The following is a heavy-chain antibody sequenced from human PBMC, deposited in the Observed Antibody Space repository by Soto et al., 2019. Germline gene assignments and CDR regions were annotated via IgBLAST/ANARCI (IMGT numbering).Heavy chain of an antibody. D-gene: IGHD3-3*01. J-gene: IGHJ4*02. CDR2: FIPVYRTL. CDR1: GGSFGNSA. V-gene: IGHV1-69*13. CDR3: ATGVIWIGYFTVDS. Sequence: ASVKVSCKASGGSFGNSAINWVRQTPGQGLEWLGGFIPVYRTLNYAQKFQGRVTITADESTGTAYMTLSSLASDDTAVYYCATGVIWIGYFTVDSWGQGTRVTVSS.